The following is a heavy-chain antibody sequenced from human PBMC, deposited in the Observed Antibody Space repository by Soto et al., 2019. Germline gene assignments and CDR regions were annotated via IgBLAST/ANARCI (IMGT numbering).Heavy chain of an antibody. J-gene: IGHJ5*02. V-gene: IGHV3-23*01. CDR2: ISGSGGST. CDR3: AKGFSPFDP. CDR1: VFTFSSYA. Sequence: WWSLRLSCSASVFTFSSYAMSWVRQAPGKGLEWVSAISGSGGSTYYADSVKGRFTISRDNSKNTLYLQMNSLRAEDTAVYYCAKGFSPFDPWGQGTLVTVSS.